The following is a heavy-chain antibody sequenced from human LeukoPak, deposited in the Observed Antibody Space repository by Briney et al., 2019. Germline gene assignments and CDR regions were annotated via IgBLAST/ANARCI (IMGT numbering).Heavy chain of an antibody. V-gene: IGHV3-23*01. Sequence: GRSLRLSCAASGFTFSSYGMHWVRQAPGKGLEWVSIISHSEGGTFYADSVKGRFTLSRDNSKNTLYLQMNSLRAEDTAVYYCAKRLPYFFDYWGQGTLVTVSS. CDR3: AKRLPYFFDY. J-gene: IGHJ4*02. CDR1: GFTFSSYG. CDR2: ISHSEGGT.